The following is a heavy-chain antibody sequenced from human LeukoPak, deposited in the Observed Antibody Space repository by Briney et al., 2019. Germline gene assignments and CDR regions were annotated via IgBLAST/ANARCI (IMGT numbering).Heavy chain of an antibody. J-gene: IGHJ4*02. CDR3: ASVEGRWLQQYYFDY. CDR2: ISAYNGNT. Sequence: ASVKVSCKASGYTFTSYGISWVRQAPGQGLEWMGWISAYNGNTNYAQKLQGRVTMTTDTSTSTAYIELRSLRSDDTAVYYCASVEGRWLQQYYFDYWGQGTLVTVSS. D-gene: IGHD5-24*01. V-gene: IGHV1-18*01. CDR1: GYTFTSYG.